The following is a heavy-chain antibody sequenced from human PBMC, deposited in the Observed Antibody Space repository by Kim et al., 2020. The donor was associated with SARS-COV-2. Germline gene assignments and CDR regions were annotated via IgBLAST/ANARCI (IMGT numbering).Heavy chain of an antibody. CDR3: ARSIAVAGTVDY. V-gene: IGHV1-69*04. CDR1: GGTFSSYA. J-gene: IGHJ4*02. Sequence: SVKVSCKASGGTFSSYAISWVRQAPGQGLEWMGRIIPILGIANYAQKFQGRVTITADKSTSTAYMELSSLRSEDTAVYYCARSIAVAGTVDYWGQGTLVTVSS. D-gene: IGHD6-19*01. CDR2: IIPILGIA.